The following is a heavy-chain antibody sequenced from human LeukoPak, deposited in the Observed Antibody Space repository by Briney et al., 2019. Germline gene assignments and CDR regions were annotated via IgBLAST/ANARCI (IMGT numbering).Heavy chain of an antibody. D-gene: IGHD6-13*01. CDR2: IYTSGST. V-gene: IGHV4-61*02. J-gene: IGHJ4*02. CDR3: ARGAAALDY. Sequence: PSETLSLTCTVSGGSLTSNNYYWSWIRQPAGKGLEWIGRIYTSGSTNYNPSLKSRVTISVDTSKNRFSLKLSSVTAADTAVYYCARGAAALDYWGQGTLVTVSS. CDR1: GGSLTSNNYY.